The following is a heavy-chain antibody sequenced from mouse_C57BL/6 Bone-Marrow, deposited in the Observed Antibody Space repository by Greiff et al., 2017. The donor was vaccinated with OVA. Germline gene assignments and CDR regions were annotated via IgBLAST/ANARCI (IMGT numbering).Heavy chain of an antibody. CDR2: IYPRSGNT. V-gene: IGHV1-81*01. D-gene: IGHD4-1*01. CDR3: ATLLGDYAMDY. Sequence: VQLQQSGAELVRPGASVTLSCKASGYTFTSYGISWVKQRPGQGLEWIGEIYPRSGNTYYNEKFKGKATLTADKSSSTAYMELRSLTAEDAAVYFCATLLGDYAMDYWGQGTSVTVSS. J-gene: IGHJ4*01. CDR1: GYTFTSYG.